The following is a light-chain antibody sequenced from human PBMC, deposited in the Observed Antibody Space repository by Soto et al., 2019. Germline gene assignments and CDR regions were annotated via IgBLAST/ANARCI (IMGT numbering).Light chain of an antibody. CDR2: LGS. CDR3: MQTLQTPRT. J-gene: IGKJ1*01. CDR1: QNLLNSNGYNY. V-gene: IGKV2-28*01. Sequence: DIVMTQSPLSLPVTPGEPASISCRSSQNLLNSNGYNYLDWYLQKPGQSPQLLIYLGSNRASGVPDRFSGSGSGTDFTLKISRVEAEDVGVYYCMQTLQTPRTFGQGTKVEVK.